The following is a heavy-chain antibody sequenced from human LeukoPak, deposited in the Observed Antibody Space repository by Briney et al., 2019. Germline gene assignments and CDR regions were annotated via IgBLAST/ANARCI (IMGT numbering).Heavy chain of an antibody. J-gene: IGHJ4*02. CDR2: IKQDGSDK. CDR3: AKIPVTYYYDSSGYEFDY. V-gene: IGHV3-7*03. CDR1: GFTFTTYW. D-gene: IGHD3-22*01. Sequence: GGSLRLSCAASGFTFTTYWMTWVRQAPGKGLEWVANIKQDGSDKYYVDSVKGRFTISRDNARKSVYLQMNSLRAEDTAVYYCAKIPVTYYYDSSGYEFDYWGQGTLVTVSS.